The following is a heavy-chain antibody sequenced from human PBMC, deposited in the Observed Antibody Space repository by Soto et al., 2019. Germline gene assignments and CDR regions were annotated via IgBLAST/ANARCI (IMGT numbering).Heavy chain of an antibody. D-gene: IGHD1-7*01. Sequence: QVQLVQSGAEVKEPGASVKVSCKASGYTFKDYFLPWVRQAPGQGLEWMGWINSNTGGTNYAQKFQGRVTMTRDTPISTAYMELSRLTSDDTAVYHCARESVVTGTHHFDYWGQGTLVTVSS. V-gene: IGHV1-2*02. J-gene: IGHJ4*02. CDR2: INSNTGGT. CDR3: ARESVVTGTHHFDY. CDR1: GYTFKDYF.